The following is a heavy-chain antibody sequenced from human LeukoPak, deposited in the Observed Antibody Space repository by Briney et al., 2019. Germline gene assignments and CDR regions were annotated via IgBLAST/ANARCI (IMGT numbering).Heavy chain of an antibody. V-gene: IGHV4-39*07. Sequence: SETLSLTCTVSGGSISSSSYYWGWIRQPPGKGLEWIGSIYYSGSTYYNPSLKSRVTISVDTSKNQFSLKLRSVTAADTAVYYCARHYGDPRRIFDYWGQGTLVTVSS. CDR2: IYYSGST. CDR1: GGSISSSSYY. D-gene: IGHD4-17*01. J-gene: IGHJ4*02. CDR3: ARHYGDPRRIFDY.